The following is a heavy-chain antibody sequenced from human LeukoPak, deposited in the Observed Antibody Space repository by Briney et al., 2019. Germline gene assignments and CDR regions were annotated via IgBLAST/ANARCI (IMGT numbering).Heavy chain of an antibody. CDR2: ISYDDTNK. CDR3: ARDCSSATCYAAFDY. CDR1: GFTFTKYA. Sequence: GGSLRLSCVASGFTFTKYAMDWVRQAPGKGLEWVASISYDDTNKAYSDSVKGRFTVSRDTSNNTLYLQMNSLRAEDTGVYYCARDCSSATCYAAFDYWGQGTLVTVSS. V-gene: IGHV3-30-3*01. D-gene: IGHD2-2*01. J-gene: IGHJ4*02.